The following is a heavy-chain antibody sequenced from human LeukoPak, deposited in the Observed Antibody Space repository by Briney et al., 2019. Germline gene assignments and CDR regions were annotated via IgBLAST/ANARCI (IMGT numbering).Heavy chain of an antibody. J-gene: IGHJ4*02. D-gene: IGHD4-17*01. CDR2: INEDGSEK. V-gene: IGHV3-7*01. CDR3: ARTSGDPFNY. CDR1: GFTFSTYW. Sequence: GRSLRLSCAASGFTFSTYWMSWVRQAPGKGLEGVANINEDGSEKYYVDSVKGRFTISRDNARNSLYVQMNSLRAEDTAVYYCARTSGDPFNYWGQGTLVTVSS.